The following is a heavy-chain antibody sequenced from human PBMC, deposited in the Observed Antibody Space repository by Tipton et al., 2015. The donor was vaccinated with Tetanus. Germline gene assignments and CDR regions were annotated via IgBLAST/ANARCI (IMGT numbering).Heavy chain of an antibody. CDR1: GEALVRGGYY. CDR2: IYHTGAA. D-gene: IGHD4-11*01. CDR3: ARNVYTVTNDAFDI. V-gene: IGHV4-31*02. Sequence: GEALVRGGYYWTWIRHLPGKGLEWIGYIYHTGAAHYNPSLKSRVTLSVDMSKNQFFLKMISMTAADTAVYFCARNVYTVTNDAFDIWGHGTLVNVSS. J-gene: IGHJ3*02.